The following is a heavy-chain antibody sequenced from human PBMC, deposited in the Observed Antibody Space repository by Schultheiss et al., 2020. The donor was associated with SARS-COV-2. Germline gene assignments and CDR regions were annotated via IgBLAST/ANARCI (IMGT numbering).Heavy chain of an antibody. J-gene: IGHJ3*02. CDR3: ARVRVVATSADAFDI. D-gene: IGHD5-12*01. CDR2: ISSSGSYI. V-gene: IGHV3-11*04. CDR1: GFTFSDYY. Sequence: GGSLRLSCAASGFTFSDYYMSWIRQAPGKGLEWVSYISSSGSYIYYADSVKGRFTISRDNAKNSLYLQMNSLRAEDTAVYYCARVRVVATSADAFDIWGQGTMVTVSS.